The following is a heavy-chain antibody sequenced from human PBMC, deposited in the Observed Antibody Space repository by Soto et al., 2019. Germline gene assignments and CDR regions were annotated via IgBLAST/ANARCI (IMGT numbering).Heavy chain of an antibody. CDR3: SRSPEVGVRGAY. CDR2: ITTGGGST. D-gene: IGHD3-16*01. Sequence: EMQLLESGGGLVQPGGSLRLSCAASGFSFSSYAMSWVRQSPGKGLEWVSAITTGGGSTYYADSVKGRFTVSRDDAKNSVYLQIDSLRDEDTALYYCSRSPEVGVRGAYWGQGTLVTVSS. V-gene: IGHV3-23*01. J-gene: IGHJ4*02. CDR1: GFSFSSYA.